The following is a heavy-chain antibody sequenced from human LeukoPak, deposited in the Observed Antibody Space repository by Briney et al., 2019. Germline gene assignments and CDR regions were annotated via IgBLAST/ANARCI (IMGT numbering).Heavy chain of an antibody. CDR1: GFIFSSYT. CDR2: ISTSGFST. Sequence: GGSLRLSCAASGFIFSSYTITWVRQAPGKGLEWVSVISTSGFSTDYIDSVRGRFINSRDNSKNTLYLQLNSLRAEDTAVYYCAKHLGIGIRAVDMWGQGTLVTVSS. J-gene: IGHJ3*02. CDR3: AKHLGIGIRAVDM. V-gene: IGHV3-23*01. D-gene: IGHD1-14*01.